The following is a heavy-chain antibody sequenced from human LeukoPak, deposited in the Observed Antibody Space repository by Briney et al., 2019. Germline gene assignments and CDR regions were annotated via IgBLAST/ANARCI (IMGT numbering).Heavy chain of an antibody. CDR2: IYYSGNT. CDR3: ARSPGSYYYYYYYMDV. CDR1: GGSISSYY. V-gene: IGHV4-59*12. D-gene: IGHD3-10*01. J-gene: IGHJ6*03. Sequence: SETLSLTCTVSGGSISSYYWSWIRQPPGKGLEWIGSIYYSGNTYYNPSLKSRVTISVDTSKNQFSLKLISVTAADTAVYYCARSPGSYYYYYYYMDVWGKGTTVTVSS.